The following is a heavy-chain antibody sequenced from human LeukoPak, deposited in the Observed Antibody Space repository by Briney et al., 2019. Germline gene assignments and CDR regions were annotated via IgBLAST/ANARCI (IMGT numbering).Heavy chain of an antibody. CDR1: GGSISSYY. V-gene: IGHV4-4*07. CDR2: IYTSGST. D-gene: IGHD3-10*01. CDR3: ARGYYGSGSYYIMGKLFDY. Sequence: SETLSLTCTVSGGSISSYYWSWIRQPAGKGLEWIGRIYTSGSTNYNPSLKSRVTMSVDTSKNQFSLKLSSVTAADTAVYYCARGYYGSGSYYIMGKLFDYWGQGTLVTVSS. J-gene: IGHJ4*02.